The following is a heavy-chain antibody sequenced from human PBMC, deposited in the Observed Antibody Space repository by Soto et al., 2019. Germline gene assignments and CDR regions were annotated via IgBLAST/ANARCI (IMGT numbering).Heavy chain of an antibody. D-gene: IGHD6-19*01. V-gene: IGHV3-30*03. CDR2: VSHDGRNT. Sequence: VQLVESGGGVVQPGRSLRLSCAASGFTFSDYAMHWVRQAPGKGLEWVAVVSHDGRNTHYADSVKGRFTISRVSSKNTLSLETTSLRAEETGVYYCATGGRPWLVTSDSNFWGQGALVTVSS. J-gene: IGHJ4*02. CDR3: ATGGRPWLVTSDSNF. CDR1: GFTFSDYA.